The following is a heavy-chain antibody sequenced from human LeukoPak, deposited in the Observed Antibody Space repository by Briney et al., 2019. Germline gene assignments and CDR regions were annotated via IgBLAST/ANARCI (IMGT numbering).Heavy chain of an antibody. J-gene: IGHJ6*03. CDR2: ISAYNGNT. Sequence: ASAKVSCKASGYTFTSYGISWVRQAPGQGLEWMGWISAYNGNTNYAQKLQGRVTMTTDTSTSTAYMELRSLRSEDTAVYYCARVTYYDSSGYYYGFLRTGKHDYYYYMDVWGKGTTVTVSS. CDR3: ARVTYYDSSGYYYGFLRTGKHDYYYYMDV. CDR1: GYTFTSYG. D-gene: IGHD3-22*01. V-gene: IGHV1-18*01.